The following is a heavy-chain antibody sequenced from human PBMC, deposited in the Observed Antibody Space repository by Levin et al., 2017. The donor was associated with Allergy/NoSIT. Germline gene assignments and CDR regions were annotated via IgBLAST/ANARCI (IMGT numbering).Heavy chain of an antibody. CDR3: AVFSLRYGVFDI. J-gene: IGHJ3*02. V-gene: IGHV4-39*07. D-gene: IGHD4-17*01. Sequence: PSETLSLTCTVSGGGSISSSSYFWGWIRQPPGKGLEYIGNVYYTGSTYYNPSFKGRVTISVDTPKNQFSLKLSSLTAADTAVYYCAVFSLRYGVFDIWGQGTMVTVSS. CDR1: GGGSISSSSYF. CDR2: VYYTGST.